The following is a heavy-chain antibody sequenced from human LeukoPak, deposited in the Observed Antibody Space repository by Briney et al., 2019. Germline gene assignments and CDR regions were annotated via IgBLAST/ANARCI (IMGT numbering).Heavy chain of an antibody. V-gene: IGHV1-2*02. J-gene: IGHJ5*02. CDR2: INPNSGGT. CDR1: GYTFTGYY. Sequence: ASVKVSCKASGYTFTGYYMHWVRQAPGQGLEWMGWINPNSGGTNYAQKFQGRVTMTRDTSISTAYMELSRLRSDDTAVYHCARGDIVVVPAVNWFDPWGQGTLVTVSS. D-gene: IGHD2-2*01. CDR3: ARGDIVVVPAVNWFDP.